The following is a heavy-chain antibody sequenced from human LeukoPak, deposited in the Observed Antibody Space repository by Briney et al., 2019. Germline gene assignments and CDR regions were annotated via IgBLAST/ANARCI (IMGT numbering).Heavy chain of an antibody. Sequence: GGSLRLSCAASGFTFSTYAVNWVRQAPGKGLEWVPTISGSGGSTYYADSVKGRFTISRDNSKNTLYLQMNSLRAEDTAVYYCAKDRARIAAAYFDYWGQGTLVTVSS. D-gene: IGHD6-13*01. CDR3: AKDRARIAAAYFDY. CDR2: ISGSGGST. V-gene: IGHV3-23*01. CDR1: GFTFSTYA. J-gene: IGHJ4*02.